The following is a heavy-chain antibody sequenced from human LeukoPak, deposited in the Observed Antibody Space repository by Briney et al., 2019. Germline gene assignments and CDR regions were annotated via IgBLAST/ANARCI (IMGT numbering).Heavy chain of an antibody. Sequence: PGGSLRLSCAASGFTFGTYAMSWVRQAPGKGLDWVSSITGSGGSTYYADSVKGRFTISRDNSKNTLYLQMNSLRAEDTAVYYCARDYGGKDAFDYWGQGTLVTVSS. V-gene: IGHV3-23*01. CDR3: ARDYGGKDAFDY. J-gene: IGHJ4*02. CDR1: GFTFGTYA. CDR2: ITGSGGST. D-gene: IGHD4-23*01.